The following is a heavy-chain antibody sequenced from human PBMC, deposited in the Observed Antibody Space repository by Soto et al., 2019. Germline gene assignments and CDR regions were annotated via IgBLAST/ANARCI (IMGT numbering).Heavy chain of an antibody. Sequence: GGSLRLSCAASGFTFSSYGMHWVRQAPGKGLEWVAVISYDGSNKYYSVSVKGRFTISRDNSKNTLYLQMNSLRAEDTAVYYCAKEVYCGGDCEYYYYGMDVWGQGTTVTVSS. J-gene: IGHJ6*02. D-gene: IGHD2-21*02. CDR2: ISYDGSNK. V-gene: IGHV3-30*18. CDR1: GFTFSSYG. CDR3: AKEVYCGGDCEYYYYGMDV.